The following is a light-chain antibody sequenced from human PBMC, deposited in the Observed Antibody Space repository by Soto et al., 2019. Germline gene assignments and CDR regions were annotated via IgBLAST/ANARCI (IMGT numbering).Light chain of an antibody. CDR1: SSDVGSYNL. J-gene: IGLJ3*02. CDR2: EGS. CDR3: CSYACSSTFNCV. V-gene: IGLV2-23*03. Sequence: QSALTQPASVSGSPGQSITISCTGTSSDVGSYNLVSWYQQHPGKAPKLMIYEGSKRPSGVSNRFSGSKSGNTASLTISGLQAEDEADYYCCSYACSSTFNCVFGGGTKRTVL.